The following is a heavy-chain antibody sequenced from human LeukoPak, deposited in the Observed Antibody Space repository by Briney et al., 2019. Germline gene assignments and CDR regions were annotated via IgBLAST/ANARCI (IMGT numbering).Heavy chain of an antibody. D-gene: IGHD1-26*01. CDR3: GTLIGSYYTYYYYMDV. Sequence: PSETLSLTCTVSGGSISSSSYYWGGVPQPPGKGLEWIGRIYYSGSTYYNPSLKSRVTISVDTSKNHFSLKLSSVTAADTAVYYCGTLIGSYYTYYYYMDVWRKATTVTVSS. J-gene: IGHJ6*03. CDR1: GGSISSSSYY. V-gene: IGHV4-39*01. CDR2: IYYSGST.